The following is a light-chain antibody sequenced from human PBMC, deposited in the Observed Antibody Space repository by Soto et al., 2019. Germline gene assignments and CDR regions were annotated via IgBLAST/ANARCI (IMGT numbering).Light chain of an antibody. V-gene: IGKV3-11*01. Sequence: EIVLTQSPATLSLSPGERATLSCRASQSVSSYLAWYQQKPGQAPRLLIYDASNRATGIPARFSGSGSGTDFTLPISSLETEDFAVYYCQQRSNRPRTFGGGTKVEIK. CDR2: DAS. CDR1: QSVSSY. J-gene: IGKJ4*01. CDR3: QQRSNRPRT.